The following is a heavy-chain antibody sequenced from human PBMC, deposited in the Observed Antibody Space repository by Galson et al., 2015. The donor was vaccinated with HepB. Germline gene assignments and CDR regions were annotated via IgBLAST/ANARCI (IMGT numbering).Heavy chain of an antibody. CDR2: IWYDGSNK. V-gene: IGHV3-33*08. J-gene: IGHJ6*02. D-gene: IGHD3-16*01. CDR1: GFTFSSYG. Sequence: SLRLSCAASGFTFSSYGMHWVRQAPGKGLEWVAVIWYDGSNKYYADSVKGRFTISRDNSKNTLYLQMNSLRAEDTAVYYCATDLGGGYYYYYGMDVWGQGTTVTVSS. CDR3: ATDLGGGYYYYYGMDV.